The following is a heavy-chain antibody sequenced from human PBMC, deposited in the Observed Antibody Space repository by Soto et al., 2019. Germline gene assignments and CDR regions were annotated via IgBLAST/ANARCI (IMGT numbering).Heavy chain of an antibody. J-gene: IGHJ3*02. CDR3: AKDLEGIAAAGTFDI. V-gene: IGHV3-23*01. D-gene: IGHD6-13*01. CDR2: ISGSGGRT. Sequence: PGGSLRLSCAASGFTFSSYAMSWVRQAPGKGLEWVSLISGSGGRTDYADSVKGRFTISRDNSKNTLYLQMNSLRAEDTAVYYCAKDLEGIAAAGTFDIWGQGKMVTVSS. CDR1: GFTFSSYA.